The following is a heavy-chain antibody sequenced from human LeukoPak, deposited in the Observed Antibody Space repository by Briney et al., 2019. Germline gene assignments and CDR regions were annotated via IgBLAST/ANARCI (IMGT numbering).Heavy chain of an antibody. Sequence: PGGSLRLSCAASGFTFSSYAMSWVRQAPGKGLEWVSAITGSGGSTYYADSVKGRFTITRDNSKNTLYLQMNSLRAEDTAVYYCAKAIGSRGYYYYAMDVWGQGTTVIVSS. D-gene: IGHD2-2*01. CDR1: GFTFSSYA. V-gene: IGHV3-23*01. J-gene: IGHJ6*02. CDR2: ITGSGGST. CDR3: AKAIGSRGYYYYAMDV.